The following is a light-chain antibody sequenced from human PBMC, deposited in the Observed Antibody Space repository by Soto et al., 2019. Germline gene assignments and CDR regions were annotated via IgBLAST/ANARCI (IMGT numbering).Light chain of an antibody. CDR3: QQYATSQCS. CDR1: QSVSRSY. V-gene: IGKV3-20*01. Sequence: EVVLTQSPGTLSLSPGERATLSCRASQSVSRSYLAWYQQQPGQAPRLLIYDTSTRATGIPDRFNGSGSGTDFTLTISRLEPEDFAVYYCQQYATSQCSFGQGTTVDIK. J-gene: IGKJ2*04. CDR2: DTS.